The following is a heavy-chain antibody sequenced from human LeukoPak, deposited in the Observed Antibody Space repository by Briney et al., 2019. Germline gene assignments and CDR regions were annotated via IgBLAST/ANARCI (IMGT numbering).Heavy chain of an antibody. CDR3: ARALWFGGYFDH. J-gene: IGHJ4*02. D-gene: IGHD3-10*01. Sequence: GGSLRLSCAASGFTFSNYWMNWVRQAPGKGLEWVANIKQDGSVKQYVDSVRGRFTISRDNAKNSLYLQMNSLRAEDTALYYCARALWFGGYFDHWGQGSLVTVSS. V-gene: IGHV3-7*05. CDR1: GFTFSNYW. CDR2: IKQDGSVK.